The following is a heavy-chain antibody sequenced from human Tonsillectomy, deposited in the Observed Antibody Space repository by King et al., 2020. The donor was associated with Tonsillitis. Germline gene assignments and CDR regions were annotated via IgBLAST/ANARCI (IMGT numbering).Heavy chain of an antibody. J-gene: IGHJ3*02. CDR1: GFTFSSYS. Sequence: DVQLVESGGGLVKPGGSLRLSCAASGFTFSSYSMNWVRQAPGKGLEWVSSISSSSSYIYYADSVKGRFTISRDNAKNSPYLQMNSLRAEDTAVYYCQTGHYYDSSGYYRAFDIWGQGTMVTVSS. D-gene: IGHD3-22*01. CDR2: ISSSSSYI. V-gene: IGHV3-21*01. CDR3: QTGHYYDSSGYYRAFDI.